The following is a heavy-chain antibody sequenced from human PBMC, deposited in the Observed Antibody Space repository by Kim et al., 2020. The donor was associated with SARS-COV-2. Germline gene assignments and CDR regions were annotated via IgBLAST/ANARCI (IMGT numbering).Heavy chain of an antibody. D-gene: IGHD3-22*01. J-gene: IGHJ4*02. V-gene: IGHV3-23*01. CDR3: AKEYLYDPNSRLDY. Sequence: ADPVTGRFTNSRDNPKNPLYMQMNSRRAEDTAVYYCAKEYLYDPNSRLDYWGQGTLVTVSS.